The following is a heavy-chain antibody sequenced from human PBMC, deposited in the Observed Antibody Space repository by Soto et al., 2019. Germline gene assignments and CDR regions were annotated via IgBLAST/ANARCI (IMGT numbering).Heavy chain of an antibody. V-gene: IGHV4-34*01. J-gene: IGHJ4*02. D-gene: IGHD4-17*01. CDR1: GGSFSGYY. CDR3: ARGAGYGDYVFDY. CDR2: INHSGST. Sequence: PSETLSLTCAVYGGSFSGYYWSWIRQPPGKGLEWIGEINHSGSTNYNPSLKSRVTISVDTSKNQFSLKLSSVTAADTAVYYCARGAGYGDYVFDYWGQGTLVTVSS.